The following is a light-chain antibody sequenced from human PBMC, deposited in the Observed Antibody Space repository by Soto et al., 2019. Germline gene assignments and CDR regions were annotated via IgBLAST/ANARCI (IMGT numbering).Light chain of an antibody. CDR2: QVS. CDR3: MQGTHGPHT. J-gene: IGKJ2*01. Sequence: VVMTQSPLSLPVTLGQPASISCRSIQSLVHNNGNTYLAWFQQRPGQSPRRLIYQVSNRDSGVPDRFSGSGSGTDFTLKISRVEAEDFGVYHCMQGTHGPHTFGQGTKLEIK. V-gene: IGKV2-30*02. CDR1: QSLVHNNGNTY.